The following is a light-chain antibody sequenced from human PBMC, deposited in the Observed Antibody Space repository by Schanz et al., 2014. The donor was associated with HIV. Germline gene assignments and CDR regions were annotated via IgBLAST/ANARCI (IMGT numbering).Light chain of an antibody. CDR2: GAS. J-gene: IGKJ1*01. CDR3: QQYNNWPLT. CDR1: QSVSSY. Sequence: EIVMTQSPATLSVSPGERATLSCRASQSVSSYLAWYQQKPGQAPRLLIYGASTRGTGVPARFSGSGSGTEFTLTISSLQSEDFAVYSCQQYNNWPLTFGQGTKVEIK. V-gene: IGKV3-15*01.